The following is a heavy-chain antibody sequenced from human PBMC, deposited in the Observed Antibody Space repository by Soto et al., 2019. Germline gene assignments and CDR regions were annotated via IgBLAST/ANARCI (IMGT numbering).Heavy chain of an antibody. CDR2: IIPIFGTA. CDR1: GGTFSSYA. J-gene: IGHJ6*02. CDR3: ASLFTVTAPYYYYGMDV. Sequence: QVQLVQSGAEVKKPGSSVKVSCKASGGTFSSYAISWVRQAPRQGLEWMGGIIPIFGTANYAQKFQGRVTITADESTSTAYMELSSLRSEDTAVYYCASLFTVTAPYYYYGMDVWGQGTTVTVSS. V-gene: IGHV1-69*01. D-gene: IGHD4-4*01.